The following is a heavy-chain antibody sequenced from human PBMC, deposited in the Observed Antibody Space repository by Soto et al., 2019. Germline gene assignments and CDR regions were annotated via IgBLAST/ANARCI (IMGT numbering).Heavy chain of an antibody. Sequence: GGSLRLSCAASGFTFSSYSMNWVRQAPGKGLEWVSSISSSSSYIYYADSVKGRFTISRDNAKNSLYLQMNSLRAEDTAVYYCARDWLRGSGSYYNYWGQGTLVTVSS. V-gene: IGHV3-21*01. CDR2: ISSSSSYI. CDR1: GFTFSSYS. CDR3: ARDWLRGSGSYYNY. D-gene: IGHD1-26*01. J-gene: IGHJ4*02.